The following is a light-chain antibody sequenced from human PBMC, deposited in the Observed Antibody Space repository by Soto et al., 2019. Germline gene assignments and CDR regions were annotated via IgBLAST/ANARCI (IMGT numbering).Light chain of an antibody. V-gene: IGLV2-14*01. CDR3: SSYAGSNNVV. CDR1: SSDVGFYNY. Sequence: QSALTQPASVSGSPGQSITISCTGTSSDVGFYNYVSWYQQHPGKAPKLMIYEVSNRPSGVSNRFSGSKSGNTASLTISGLQAEDEADYYCSSYAGSNNVVFGGGTKVTVL. CDR2: EVS. J-gene: IGLJ2*01.